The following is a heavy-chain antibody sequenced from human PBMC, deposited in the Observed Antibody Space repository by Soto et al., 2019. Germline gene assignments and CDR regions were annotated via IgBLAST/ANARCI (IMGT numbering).Heavy chain of an antibody. D-gene: IGHD6-19*01. Sequence: SLTCTVSGGSISSYYWSWIRQPPGKGLEWIGYIYYSGSTNYNPSLKSRVTISVDTSKNQFSLKLSSVTAADTAVYYCARGRPQMSLSRIAVHHYDYWGQGTLVTVSS. V-gene: IGHV4-59*01. CDR3: ARGRPQMSLSRIAVHHYDY. CDR1: GGSISSYY. J-gene: IGHJ4*02. CDR2: IYYSGST.